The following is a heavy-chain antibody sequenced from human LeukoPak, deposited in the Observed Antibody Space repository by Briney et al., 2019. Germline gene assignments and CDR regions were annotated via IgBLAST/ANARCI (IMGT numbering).Heavy chain of an antibody. CDR3: ARLLVDLERRRDAFDI. J-gene: IGHJ3*02. D-gene: IGHD1-1*01. Sequence: GESLKISCKGSGYSFTSYWIGWVRQMPGKGLEWMGIIYPGDSDTRYSPSFQGQVTISADKSISTAYLQWSSLKASDTAMYYCARLLVDLERRRDAFDIWGQGTMATVSS. CDR1: GYSFTSYW. V-gene: IGHV5-51*01. CDR2: IYPGDSDT.